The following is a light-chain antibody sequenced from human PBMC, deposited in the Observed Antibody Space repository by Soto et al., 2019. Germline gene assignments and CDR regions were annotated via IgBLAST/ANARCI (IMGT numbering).Light chain of an antibody. CDR1: PSVTNY. Sequence: HSPATVSLSQGERATLSCRASPSVTNYLAWYQQKPGQPPRLLIYGAFNRAAGVPDRVSGSGSGTDFTLSISRLEPEDFALYACQPHGTSPCTFG. CDR3: QPHGTSPCT. V-gene: IGKV3-20*01. CDR2: GAF. J-gene: IGKJ2*02.